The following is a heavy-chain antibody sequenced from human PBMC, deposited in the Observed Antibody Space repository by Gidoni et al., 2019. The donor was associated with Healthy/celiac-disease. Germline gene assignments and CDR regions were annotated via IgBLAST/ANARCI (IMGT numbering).Heavy chain of an antibody. V-gene: IGHV4-39*01. J-gene: IGHJ5*02. CDR1: GGSISSSSYY. CDR3: ASRYCSSTSCYPSRRGWFDP. CDR2: SYYSGST. Sequence: QLQLQESGPGLVKPSETLSLTCTVSGGSISSSSYYWGWIRQPPGKGLEWIGSSYYSGSTYYNPSLKSRVTISVDTSKNQFSLKLSSVTAADTAVYYCASRYCSSTSCYPSRRGWFDPWGQGTLVTVSS. D-gene: IGHD2-2*01.